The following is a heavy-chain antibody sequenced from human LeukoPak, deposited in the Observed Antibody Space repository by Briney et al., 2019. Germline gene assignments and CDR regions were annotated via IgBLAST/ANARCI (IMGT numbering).Heavy chain of an antibody. CDR2: IGRSAEYM. CDR3: VKELKVGETTVGFDH. J-gene: IGHJ4*02. V-gene: IGHV3-23*01. Sequence: PGGSLRLPCTASGFTFGDNAMTWVRQAPGKGLEWLSAIGRSAEYMYVADSVNGRFTVSRDNSKNRLDLQMNGLRAEDTAIYYCVKELKVGETTVGFDHWGQGTLVTVSS. D-gene: IGHD1-26*01. CDR1: GFTFGDNA.